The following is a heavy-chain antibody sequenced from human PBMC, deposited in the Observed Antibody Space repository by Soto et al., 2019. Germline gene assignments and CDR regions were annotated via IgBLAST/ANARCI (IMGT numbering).Heavy chain of an antibody. D-gene: IGHD3-16*01. Sequence: GGSLRLSCAASGFTFSNYAMSWVRQAPGKGLEWVSLVSATAGTIYYTDSVKGRFTISRDNSRNTVYLQMNSLRADDTAVYYCAKDRLAGGFDYWGQGTLVTVSS. CDR1: GFTFSNYA. CDR3: AKDRLAGGFDY. V-gene: IGHV3-23*01. J-gene: IGHJ4*02. CDR2: VSATAGTI.